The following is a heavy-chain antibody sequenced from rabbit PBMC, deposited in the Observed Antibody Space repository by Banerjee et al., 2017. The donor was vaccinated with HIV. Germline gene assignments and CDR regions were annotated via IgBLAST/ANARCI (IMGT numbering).Heavy chain of an antibody. CDR1: GFSFSSYW. J-gene: IGHJ4*01. CDR3: ARGHATNSGYYGL. V-gene: IGHV1S45*01. Sequence: QEQLEESGGDLVKPEGSLTLTCTASGFSFSSYWICWVRQAPGKGLEWIACIGAGSGSAYYASWAKGRFTISKTSSTTVTLQMTSLTVADTATYFCARGHATNSGYYGLWGPGTLVTVS. D-gene: IGHD1-1*01. CDR2: IGAGSGSA.